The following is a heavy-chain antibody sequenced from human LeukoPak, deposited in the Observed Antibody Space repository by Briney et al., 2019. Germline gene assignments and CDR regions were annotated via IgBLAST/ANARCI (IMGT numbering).Heavy chain of an antibody. CDR3: ARGGDITMVRGVIIKTHYYYMDV. CDR2: IYYSGST. Sequence: PSETLSLTCTVSGGSISSSSYYWGWIRQPPGKGLEWIGSIYYSGSTNYNPSLKSRVTISVDTSKNQFSLKLSSVTAADTAVYYCARGGDITMVRGVIIKTHYYYMDVWGKGTTVTVSS. D-gene: IGHD3-10*01. V-gene: IGHV4-39*07. CDR1: GGSISSSSYY. J-gene: IGHJ6*03.